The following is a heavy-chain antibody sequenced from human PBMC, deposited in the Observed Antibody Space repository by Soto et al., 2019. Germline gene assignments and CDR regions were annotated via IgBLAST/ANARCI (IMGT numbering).Heavy chain of an antibody. CDR3: ARSAGKGGIAAPIDY. Sequence: VQLVESGGGVVQPGRSQRLSCASSGFTFSNYGMHWVRQAPGKGLEWVVLISFDGSDKYYADSVKGRFTISRDNSKNMLFLQMDSLRADDTAVYYCARSAGKGGIAAPIDYWGQGTLVTVSS. CDR2: ISFDGSDK. CDR1: GFTFSNYG. D-gene: IGHD6-13*01. V-gene: IGHV3-33*01. J-gene: IGHJ4*02.